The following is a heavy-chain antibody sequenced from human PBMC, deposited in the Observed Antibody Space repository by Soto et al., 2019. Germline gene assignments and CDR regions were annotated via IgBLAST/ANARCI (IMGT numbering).Heavy chain of an antibody. V-gene: IGHV6-1*01. CDR2: TYYRSKWYN. Sequence: SQTLSLTCAISGDSVSSNSAAWNWIRQSPSRGLEWLGRTYYRSKWYNDYAVSVKSRITINPDTSKNQFSLQLNSVTPEDTAVYYCARAHDFWGGRQQPIDSWGQGTLVTVSS. J-gene: IGHJ4*02. CDR3: ARAHDFWGGRQQPIDS. CDR1: GDSVSSNSAA. D-gene: IGHD3-3*01.